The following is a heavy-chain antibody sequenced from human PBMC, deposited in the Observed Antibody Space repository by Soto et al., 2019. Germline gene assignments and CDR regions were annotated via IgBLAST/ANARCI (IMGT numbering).Heavy chain of an antibody. CDR3: ARYLNTAGWFDP. CDR1: GGSISSGGYF. J-gene: IGHJ5*02. V-gene: IGHV4-31*03. CDR2: INYSGST. Sequence: KTSETLSLTCSVSGGSISSGGYFWSWIRQHPGKGLEWIGYINYSGSTYYNPSLKSRLTISVDTSKNQFSLQLSSVTAADTALYYCARYLNTAGWFDPWDQGTLVTVSS. D-gene: IGHD2-2*01.